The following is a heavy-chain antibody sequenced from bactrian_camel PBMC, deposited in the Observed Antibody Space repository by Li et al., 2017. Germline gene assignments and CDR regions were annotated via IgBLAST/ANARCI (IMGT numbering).Heavy chain of an antibody. J-gene: IGHJ4*01. V-gene: IGHV3S55*01. Sequence: QVQLVESGGGQVQPGGSLRLSCAVSEDTSGPYCMGWFRQSPGKEREEVAEIRASGAPRYLVDSVKGRFTISRDNAKNTLYLQMNNLKPEDTAMYYCGTNKYCCGSACCNSDFSHWSQGTQVTVS. CDR1: EDTSGPYC. CDR3: GTNKYCCGSACCNSDFSH. CDR2: IRASGAPR. D-gene: IGHD2*01.